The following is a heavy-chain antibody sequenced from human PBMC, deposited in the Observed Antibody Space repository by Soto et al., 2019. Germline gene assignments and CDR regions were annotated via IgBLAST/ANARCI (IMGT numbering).Heavy chain of an antibody. D-gene: IGHD2-8*02. V-gene: IGHV4-39*07. J-gene: IGHJ4*02. CDR1: GGSIIGSSYY. CDR2: IYYSGST. CDR3: ARDKITGLFDY. Sequence: SEPLSVTCTVCGGSIIGSSYYWSWIRQPPGKGLQWIGTIYYSGSTYYNPSLKSRVTISVDTSKNQFSLKLTSVTAADTAVYYCARDKITGLFDYWGQGTLVTVSS.